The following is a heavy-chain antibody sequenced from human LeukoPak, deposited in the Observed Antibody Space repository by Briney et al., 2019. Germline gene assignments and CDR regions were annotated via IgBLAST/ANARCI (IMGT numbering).Heavy chain of an antibody. CDR3: AKAVVGVAAIAY. Sequence: GASLRLSCAASGFTFNSYGMLGVRQAPGKGLEGVSASSAGGGGTYYADSVKGRFTISRDNSKNTLYLQMNSLRAEDTAVYYCAKAVVGVAAIAYWGQGTLVTVSS. D-gene: IGHD2-15*01. J-gene: IGHJ4*02. CDR1: GFTFNSYG. CDR2: SSAGGGGT. V-gene: IGHV3-23*01.